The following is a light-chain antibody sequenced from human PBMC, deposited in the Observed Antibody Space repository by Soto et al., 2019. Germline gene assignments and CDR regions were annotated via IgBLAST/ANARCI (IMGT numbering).Light chain of an antibody. CDR3: QQSSSTPWT. Sequence: DIQMAQSPSSLSASVGDRVTITCRASQTISSFLNWYQQKPGKAPKLLMYSVSSLQRGVPSRFSGSGSGTDFNFTISSLQPEDFATYYCQQSSSTPWTFGQGTKVDIK. CDR1: QTISSF. CDR2: SVS. J-gene: IGKJ1*01. V-gene: IGKV1-39*01.